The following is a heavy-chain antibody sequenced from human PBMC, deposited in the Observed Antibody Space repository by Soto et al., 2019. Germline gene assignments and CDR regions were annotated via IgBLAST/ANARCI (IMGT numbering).Heavy chain of an antibody. CDR1: GFTFDDYG. Sequence: EVQLVESGGGVVRPGGSLRLSCAASGFTFDDYGMSWVRQAPGKGLEWVSGINWNGGSTGYAYSVKGRFTISRDNTKNSLYLQMNSLRAEDTALYHCARTYSSGIGGANDYWGQGTLVTVSS. V-gene: IGHV3-20*01. D-gene: IGHD6-19*01. CDR2: INWNGGST. CDR3: ARTYSSGIGGANDY. J-gene: IGHJ4*02.